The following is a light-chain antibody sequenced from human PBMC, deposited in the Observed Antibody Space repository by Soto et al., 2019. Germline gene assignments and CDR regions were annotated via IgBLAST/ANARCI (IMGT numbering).Light chain of an antibody. CDR1: SSDVGGYNY. Sequence: QSMLTQPLSASGSPGQSVTISCTGTSSDVGGYNYVSWYQQHPGKAPKLMIYEVSKRPSGVPDRFSGSKSGNTASLTVSGLQAEDEADYYCSSYAGSNNSYVFGTGTKVTVL. J-gene: IGLJ1*01. CDR2: EVS. V-gene: IGLV2-8*01. CDR3: SSYAGSNNSYV.